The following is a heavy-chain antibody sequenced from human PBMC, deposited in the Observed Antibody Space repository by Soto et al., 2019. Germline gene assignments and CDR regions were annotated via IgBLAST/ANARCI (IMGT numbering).Heavy chain of an antibody. Sequence: QVLLQESGPGLVKSSQTLSLACTVSGGSISSGDYSWSWVRQSPGKGLEWIGHIYNSGITYYNPSLKSRVVISIDTSRNQFSLRLNSLTAADRAVYLCARGVTVFGLVSRFWFDPWGQGTVVTVSS. CDR3: ARGVTVFGLVSRFWFDP. J-gene: IGHJ5*02. V-gene: IGHV4-30-4*01. CDR2: IYNSGIT. D-gene: IGHD3-3*01. CDR1: GGSISSGDYS.